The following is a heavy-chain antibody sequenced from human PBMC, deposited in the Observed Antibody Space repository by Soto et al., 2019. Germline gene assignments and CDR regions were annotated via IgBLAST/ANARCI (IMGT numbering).Heavy chain of an antibody. J-gene: IGHJ4*02. D-gene: IGHD3-3*01. CDR2: ISAYNGNT. CDR1: GYTFTSYG. CDR3: ARDYKYYDFWSGYLGDLDY. V-gene: IGHV1-18*04. Sequence: ASVKVSCKASGYTFTSYGISWVRQAPGQGLEWMGWISAYNGNTNYAQKLQGRVTMTTDTSTSTAYMELRSLRSDDAAVYYCARDYKYYDFWSGYLGDLDYWGQGTLVTVSS.